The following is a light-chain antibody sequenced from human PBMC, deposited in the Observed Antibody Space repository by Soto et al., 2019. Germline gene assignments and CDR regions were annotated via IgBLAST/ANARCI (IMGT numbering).Light chain of an antibody. CDR2: EVS. V-gene: IGLV2-8*01. CDR3: SSYAGSNDRRV. Sequence: QSALTQPPSASGSPGQSVTISCTGTSSDIGAYNYVSWYQQHPGKAPKLMIHEVSKRTSGVPDRFSGSKSGNTASLTVSGLQAEDEADYYCSSYAGSNDRRVFGGGTKVTVL. J-gene: IGLJ3*02. CDR1: SSDIGAYNY.